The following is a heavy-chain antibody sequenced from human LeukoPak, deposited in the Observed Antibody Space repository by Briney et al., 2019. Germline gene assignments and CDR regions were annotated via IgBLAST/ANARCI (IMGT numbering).Heavy chain of an antibody. CDR2: FYPEDGET. V-gene: IGHV1-24*01. Sequence: ASVKVSCKVSGYTLTELSMHWVRQAPGKGLEWMGGFYPEDGETIYAQKFQGRVTMTEDTSTDTAYMELSSLRSEDTAVYYCATTRVDSSGYYYRIFDYWGQGTLVTVSS. D-gene: IGHD3-22*01. CDR3: ATTRVDSSGYYYRIFDY. J-gene: IGHJ4*02. CDR1: GYTLTELS.